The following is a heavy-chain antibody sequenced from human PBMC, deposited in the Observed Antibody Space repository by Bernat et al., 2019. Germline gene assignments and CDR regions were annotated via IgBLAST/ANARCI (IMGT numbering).Heavy chain of an antibody. CDR1: GFTFSSYS. D-gene: IGHD5-12*01. J-gene: IGHJ4*02. CDR3: ARDYGYTNGNPFDY. CDR2: ILYDGSNK. Sequence: QVQLVESGGGLFQPGRSLRLSCAASGFTFSSYSMHWVRQAPGKGLVWVSLILYDGSNKYYADSVKGRFTISRDNSKNTLYLQMDSLTADDTAVYYCARDYGYTNGNPFDYWGQGTLVSVSS. V-gene: IGHV3-30*01.